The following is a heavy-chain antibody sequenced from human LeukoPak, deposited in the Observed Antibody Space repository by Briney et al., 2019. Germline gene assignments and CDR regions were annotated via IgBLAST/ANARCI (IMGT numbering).Heavy chain of an antibody. CDR3: ARSGPSIAARSGFDP. Sequence: SVEVSCKASGGTFSSYAISWVRQAPGQGLEWLGRIIPIFGIANYAQKFQGRVTITADKSTSTAYMELSSLRSEDTAVYYCARSGPSIAARSGFDPWGQGTLVTVSS. CDR1: GGTFSSYA. V-gene: IGHV1-69*04. J-gene: IGHJ5*02. D-gene: IGHD6-6*01. CDR2: IIPIFGIA.